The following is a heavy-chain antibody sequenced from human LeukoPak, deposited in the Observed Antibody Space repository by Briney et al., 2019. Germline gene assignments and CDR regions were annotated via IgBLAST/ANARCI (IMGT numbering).Heavy chain of an antibody. CDR1: GGSISSYY. Sequence: SETLSLTCTVSGGSISSYYWSWIRQPPGKGLEWIGYIYYSGSTSYNPSLKSRVTISADTSKNQFSLKLSSVTAADTAVYYCARLYYDSSGHYWGQGTLVTVSS. J-gene: IGHJ4*02. CDR2: IYYSGST. CDR3: ARLYYDSSGHY. V-gene: IGHV4-59*01. D-gene: IGHD3-22*01.